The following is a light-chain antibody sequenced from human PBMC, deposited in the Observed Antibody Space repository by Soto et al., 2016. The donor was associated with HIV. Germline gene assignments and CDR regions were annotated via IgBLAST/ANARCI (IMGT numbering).Light chain of an antibody. CDR3: QQYDDYPYT. CDR2: KAS. CDR1: QSISSW. J-gene: IGKJ2*01. Sequence: DIQMTQSPSTLSASVGDRVTITCRASQSISSWVAWYQQKPGKAPNLLIYKASNLESGVPSRFSGGGSGTEFTLTISSLQPDDFATYYCQQYDDYPYTFGQGTKLEIK. V-gene: IGKV1-5*03.